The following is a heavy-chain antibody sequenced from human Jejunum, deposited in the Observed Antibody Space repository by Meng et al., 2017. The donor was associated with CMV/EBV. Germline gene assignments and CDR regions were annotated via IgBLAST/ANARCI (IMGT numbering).Heavy chain of an antibody. J-gene: IGHJ5*02. CDR2: ISSSSRYI. Sequence: VQLVDPGGGLVKPGGSLGLSCIGSGFTFSSYNMNWVRQAPGKGLEWVSSISSSSRYINYADSVKGRFTISRDNAKNSLYLQMNSLRVEDTAIYYCARDIDHWGQGTLVTVSS. V-gene: IGHV3-21*01. CDR1: GFTFSSYN. CDR3: ARDIDH.